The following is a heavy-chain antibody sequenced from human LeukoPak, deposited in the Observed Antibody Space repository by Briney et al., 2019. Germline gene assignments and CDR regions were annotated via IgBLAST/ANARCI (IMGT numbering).Heavy chain of an antibody. D-gene: IGHD3-9*01. V-gene: IGHV1-69*04. Sequence: SVKVSCKASGGTFSSYAISWVRQAPGQGLEWMGRIIPILGIANYAQKFQGRVTITADKSTSTAYMELSSLRSEDTAVYYCARVNYDILTGSESIDYWGQGTLVTVSS. CDR2: IIPILGIA. J-gene: IGHJ4*02. CDR3: ARVNYDILTGSESIDY. CDR1: GGTFSSYA.